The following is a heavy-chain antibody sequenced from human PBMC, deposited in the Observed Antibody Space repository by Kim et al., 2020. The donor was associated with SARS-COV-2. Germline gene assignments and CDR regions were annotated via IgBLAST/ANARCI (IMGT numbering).Heavy chain of an antibody. D-gene: IGHD1-26*01. CDR2: INPNSGGT. Sequence: ASVKVSCKASGYTFTGYYMHWVRQAPGQGLEWMGWINPNSGGTNYAQKFQGRVTMTRDTSISTAYMELSRLRSDDTAVYYCARDARSGSLDDAFDIWGQGTMVTVSS. CDR1: GYTFTGYY. CDR3: ARDARSGSLDDAFDI. V-gene: IGHV1-2*02. J-gene: IGHJ3*02.